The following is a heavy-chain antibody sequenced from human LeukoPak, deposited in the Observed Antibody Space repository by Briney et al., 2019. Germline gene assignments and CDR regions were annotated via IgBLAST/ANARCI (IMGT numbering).Heavy chain of an antibody. Sequence: PSETLSLTCTVSGGSISSYYWSWIRQPPGKGLEWIGYIYYSGSTNYNPSLKSRVTISVDTSKNQFSLKLSSVTAADTAVYYCARGPSTANYDSSGYYSDEGDYWGQGTLVTVSS. CDR2: IYYSGST. J-gene: IGHJ4*02. V-gene: IGHV4-59*12. CDR3: ARGPSTANYDSSGYYSDEGDY. D-gene: IGHD3-22*01. CDR1: GGSISSYY.